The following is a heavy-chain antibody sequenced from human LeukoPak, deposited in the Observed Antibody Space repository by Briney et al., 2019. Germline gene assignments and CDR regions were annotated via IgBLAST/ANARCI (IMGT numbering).Heavy chain of an antibody. V-gene: IGHV4-59*08. CDR2: IYYSGST. Sequence: SETLSLTCTVSGGSISSYYWSWIRKPPGKGLEWIGYIYYSGSTNYNPSLKSRVTISVDTSKNQFSLKLSSVTAADTAVYYCATASGTYTSTYWGRGTLVTVSS. CDR3: ATASGTYTSTY. J-gene: IGHJ4*02. D-gene: IGHD1-26*01. CDR1: GGSISSYY.